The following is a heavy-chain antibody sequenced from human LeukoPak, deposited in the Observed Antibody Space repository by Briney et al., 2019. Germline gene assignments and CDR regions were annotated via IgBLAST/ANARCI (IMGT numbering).Heavy chain of an antibody. CDR3: ANYWYP. CDR2: IKPDGTYT. J-gene: IGHJ5*02. D-gene: IGHD2-8*02. Sequence: WGSLRLSCASSGFTFSSDWMYWVRQAPGRGPVWVSGIKPDGTYTHYADSVKGRFTISTDDAKNTLYLQMNSLRVEDAAVYYCANYWYPWGPGTLVTVSS. CDR1: GFTFSSDW. V-gene: IGHV3-74*01.